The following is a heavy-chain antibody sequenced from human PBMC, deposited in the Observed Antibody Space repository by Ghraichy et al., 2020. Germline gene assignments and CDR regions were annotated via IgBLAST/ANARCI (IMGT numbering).Heavy chain of an antibody. CDR3: AKEGGLVTSGTLGDY. CDR2: ISGNGRRT. D-gene: IGHD1-26*01. J-gene: IGHJ4*02. V-gene: IGHV3-23*01. Sequence: LTCAASGFTFSTYAMFWVRQAPGKGLEWVSAISGNGRRTFYADSVKGRFTISRDNSKNTLYLQVNSLRAEDTAVYYCAKEGGLVTSGTLGDYWGQGTLVTVSS. CDR1: GFTFSTYA.